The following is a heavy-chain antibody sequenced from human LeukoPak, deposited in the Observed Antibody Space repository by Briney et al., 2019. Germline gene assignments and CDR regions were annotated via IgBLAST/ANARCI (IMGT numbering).Heavy chain of an antibody. V-gene: IGHV4-61*02. D-gene: IGHD2-15*01. J-gene: IGHJ4*02. Sequence: SETLSLTCTVSGGSISSGFYYWSWIRQPAGKGLEWIGRIYTSGSTNYNPSLKSRISISVDTSKNQFSLKLSSVTAADTAVYYCARQGYGPSDFDYWGQGTLVTVSS. CDR1: GGSISSGFYY. CDR3: ARQGYGPSDFDY. CDR2: IYTSGST.